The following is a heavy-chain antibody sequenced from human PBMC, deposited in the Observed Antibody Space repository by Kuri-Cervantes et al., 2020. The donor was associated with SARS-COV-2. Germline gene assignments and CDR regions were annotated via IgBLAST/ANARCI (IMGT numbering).Heavy chain of an antibody. Sequence: ASVKVSCKASGYSFTNYYMIWVRQAPGQGLEWMGWIGTNNGNKDYAQKFQGRVTMTTDTSTNTVSMELTSLRSDDTAEYYCARKAVVGPTPVDYYYAMDVWGQGTTVTVSS. CDR1: GYSFTNYY. D-gene: IGHD2-2*01. J-gene: IGHJ6*02. V-gene: IGHV1-18*01. CDR3: ARKAVVGPTPVDYYYAMDV. CDR2: IGTNNGNK.